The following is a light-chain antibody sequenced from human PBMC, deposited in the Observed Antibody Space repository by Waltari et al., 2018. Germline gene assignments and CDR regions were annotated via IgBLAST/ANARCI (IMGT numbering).Light chain of an antibody. J-gene: IGLJ3*02. Sequence: QAVVPQDPSLTVSPGGTVTLTCGPSHGAVTSRHHPYWFQQTPGQVPRTLIYDTSNKHSWTPARFSGSLRGGKAALTLSGAQPDDEAEYYCLLWYSGARWVFGGGTKLSVL. CDR2: DTS. CDR3: LLWYSGARWV. CDR1: HGAVTSRHH. V-gene: IGLV7-46*01.